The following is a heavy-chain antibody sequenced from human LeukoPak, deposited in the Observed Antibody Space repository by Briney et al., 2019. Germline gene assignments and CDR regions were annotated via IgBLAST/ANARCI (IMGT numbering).Heavy chain of an antibody. CDR2: IYHSGTT. CDR3: VRGRYSSGWFKDKNWFDP. V-gene: IGHV4-30-4*07. D-gene: IGHD6-19*01. Sequence: SETLSLTRAVSGVAISRGGYAWNWIRQPPGKGLEWIAYIYHSGTTYYNPSLKSRATISVDTSKNQFSLKLSSVTAADTAVYYCVRGRYSSGWFKDKNWFDPWGQGIPVTVSS. J-gene: IGHJ5*02. CDR1: GVAISRGGYA.